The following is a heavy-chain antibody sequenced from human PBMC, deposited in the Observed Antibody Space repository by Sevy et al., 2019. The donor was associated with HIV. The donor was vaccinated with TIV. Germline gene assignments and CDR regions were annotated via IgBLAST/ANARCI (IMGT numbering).Heavy chain of an antibody. J-gene: IGHJ6*03. CDR1: GFTFSNAW. Sequence: GGSLRLSCAASGFTFSNAWMSWVHQAPGKGLEWVGRIESKTDGGTTDYAAPVKGRFTISRDDSKNTLYLQMNSLKTEDTAVYCCTTVGMEAVAGTLLYYCYYMDIWGKGTTVTVSS. D-gene: IGHD6-19*01. CDR2: IESKTDGGTT. CDR3: TTVGMEAVAGTLLYYCYYMDI. V-gene: IGHV3-15*04.